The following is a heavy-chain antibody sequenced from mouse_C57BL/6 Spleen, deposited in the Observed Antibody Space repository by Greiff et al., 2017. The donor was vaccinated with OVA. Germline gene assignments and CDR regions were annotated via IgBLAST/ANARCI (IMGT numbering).Heavy chain of an antibody. D-gene: IGHD2-3*01. J-gene: IGHJ2*01. CDR2: ISSGGDYI. Sequence: EVKLVESGEGLVKPGGSLKLSCAASGFTFSSYAMSWVRQTPEKRLEWVAYISSGGDYIYYADNVKGRFTISRDNARKTLYLQMSSLKSEDTAMYYCTRGDGYYVLDYWGQGTTLTVSS. CDR1: GFTFSSYA. V-gene: IGHV5-9-1*02. CDR3: TRGDGYYVLDY.